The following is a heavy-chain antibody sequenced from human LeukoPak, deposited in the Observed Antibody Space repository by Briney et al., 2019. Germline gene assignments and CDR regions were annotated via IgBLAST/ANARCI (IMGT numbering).Heavy chain of an antibody. CDR2: TYYTAST. Sequence: SETLPLTCAVSGGSISGYYWGWIRQPPGEGLEWIGHTYYTASTNYNPSLKSRVTISIDTSKNQLSLRLSSVTAADTAVYYCARGGDIAARPSDYWGQGTLVTVSS. CDR1: GGSISGYY. V-gene: IGHV4-59*01. D-gene: IGHD6-6*01. J-gene: IGHJ4*02. CDR3: ARGGDIAARPSDY.